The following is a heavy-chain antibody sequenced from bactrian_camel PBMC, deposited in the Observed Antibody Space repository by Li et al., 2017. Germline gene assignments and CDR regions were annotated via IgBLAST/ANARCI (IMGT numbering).Heavy chain of an antibody. J-gene: IGHJ4*01. Sequence: VQLVESGGGLAQPGGFLKLSCAASGFTVSNFYMTWVRQATGKGLEWVSSLYGSDTYYADSVKGRFTISQDNAKNTLYLHMNSLKPEDTAMYYCAATTLRRSGSCRLASQYTYVYWGQGTQVTVS. D-gene: IGHD2*01. CDR1: GFTVSNFY. V-gene: IGHV3-2*01. CDR2: LYGSDT. CDR3: AATTLRRSGSCRLASQYTYVY.